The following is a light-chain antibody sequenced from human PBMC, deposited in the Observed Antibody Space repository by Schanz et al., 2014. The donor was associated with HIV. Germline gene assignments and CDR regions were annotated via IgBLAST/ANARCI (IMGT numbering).Light chain of an antibody. Sequence: EIVLSQSPGTLSLSPGERATLSCRASQTINRNYLAWYQQKPGQAPRLLIYATSFRATGIPDRFSGSGSGTDFTLTISRLEPEDYAVYFCQQYGSPPWTFGQGTKVEVK. V-gene: IGKV3-20*01. CDR3: QQYGSPPWT. J-gene: IGKJ1*01. CDR1: QTINRNY. CDR2: ATS.